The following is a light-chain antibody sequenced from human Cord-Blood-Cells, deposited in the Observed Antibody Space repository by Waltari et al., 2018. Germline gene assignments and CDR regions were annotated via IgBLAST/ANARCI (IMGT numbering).Light chain of an antibody. CDR2: AAS. Sequence: DRVTITCRASQSISSYLNWYQQKPGKAPKLLIYAASSLKSGGSTRFSGSATRTDFTVSPSSLQHEHSVTISCNQSNSTRAIGQGP. CDR3: NQSNSTRA. CDR1: QSISSY. J-gene: IGKJ1*01. V-gene: IGKV1-39*01.